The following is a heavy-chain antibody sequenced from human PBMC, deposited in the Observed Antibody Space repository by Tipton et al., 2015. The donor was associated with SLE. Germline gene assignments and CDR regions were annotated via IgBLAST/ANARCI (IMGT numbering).Heavy chain of an antibody. CDR3: ARDYYSSGWWGGHFQH. D-gene: IGHD6-19*01. CDR2: ISYDGSNK. CDR1: GFTFSSYA. Sequence: SLRLSCAASGFTFSSYAMHWVRQAPGKGLEWVAVISYDGSNKYYADSVKGRFTISRDNSKNTLYLQMNSLRAEDTAVYYCARDYYSSGWWGGHFQHWGQGTLVTVSS. J-gene: IGHJ1*01. V-gene: IGHV3-30*04.